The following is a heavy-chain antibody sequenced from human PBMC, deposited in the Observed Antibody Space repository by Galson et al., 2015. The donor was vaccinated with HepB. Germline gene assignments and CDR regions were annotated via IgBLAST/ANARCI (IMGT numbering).Heavy chain of an antibody. Sequence: QSGAEVKKPGESLRISCKGSGYSFTSYWISWVRQMPGKGLEWMGRIDPSDSYTNYSPSFQGHVTISADKSISTAYLQWSSLKASDTAMYYCASLEGGWGSLQYFDYWGQGTLVTVSS. CDR2: IDPSDSYT. V-gene: IGHV5-10-1*01. CDR1: GYSFTSYW. CDR3: ASLEGGWGSLQYFDY. D-gene: IGHD2-21*01. J-gene: IGHJ4*02.